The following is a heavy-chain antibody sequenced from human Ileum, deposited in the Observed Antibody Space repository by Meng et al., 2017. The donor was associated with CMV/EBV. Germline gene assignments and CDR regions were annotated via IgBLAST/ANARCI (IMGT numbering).Heavy chain of an antibody. CDR3: AREPYCSSTSCSRAFGP. J-gene: IGHJ5*02. CDR1: GFTFSSYW. V-gene: IGHV3-74*01. CDR2: INSDGSST. Sequence: GESLKISCAASGFTFSSYWMHWVRQAPGKGLVWVSRINSDGSSTSYADSVKGRFTISRDNAENTLFLQMDSLGAEDTAVYYCAREPYCSSTSCSRAFGPWGRGTLVTVSS. D-gene: IGHD2-2*01.